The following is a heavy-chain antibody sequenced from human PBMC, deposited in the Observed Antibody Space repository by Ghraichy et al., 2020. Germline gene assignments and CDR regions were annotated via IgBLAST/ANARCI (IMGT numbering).Heavy chain of an antibody. CDR2: INPNSGGT. CDR1: GYTFTGYY. J-gene: IGHJ6*02. D-gene: IGHD4-17*01. V-gene: IGHV1-2*02. Sequence: ASVKVSYKASGYTFTGYYMHWVRQAPGQGLEWMGWINPNSGGTNYAQKFQGRVTMTRDTSISTAYMELSRLRSDDTAVYYCARAMATVTHKNGEIRRRYGMDVWGQGTTVTVSS. CDR3: ARAMATVTHKNGEIRRRYGMDV.